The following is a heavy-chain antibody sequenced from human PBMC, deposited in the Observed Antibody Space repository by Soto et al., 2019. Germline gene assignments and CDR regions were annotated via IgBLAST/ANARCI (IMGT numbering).Heavy chain of an antibody. CDR1: GGSVSTTSYY. D-gene: IGHD1-1*01. J-gene: IGHJ6*04. CDR2: ISYSGST. Sequence: PSETLSLTCTVSGGSVSTTSYYWSWIRQPPGKGLEWLGYISYSGSTDYNPSLRSRVTISVDTSKNHFSLTLSSVTAADTAVYYCARDVFRRATFLGMDGWGKGTTVTVAS. V-gene: IGHV4-61*03. CDR3: ARDVFRRATFLGMDG.